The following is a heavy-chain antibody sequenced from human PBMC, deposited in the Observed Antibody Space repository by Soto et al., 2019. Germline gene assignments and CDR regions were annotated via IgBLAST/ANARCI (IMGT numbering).Heavy chain of an antibody. CDR1: GFTFSSYA. V-gene: IGHV3-23*01. Sequence: GGSLRLSCAASGFTFSSYAMSWVRQAPGKGLEWVSGISGSGDSTYYADSVKGRFTISRDNSKNTLYLQMNSLRSEDTAVYYCAKGVPGIAVAGTGYFQHWGQGTLVTVSS. CDR2: ISGSGDST. CDR3: AKGVPGIAVAGTGYFQH. J-gene: IGHJ1*01. D-gene: IGHD6-19*01.